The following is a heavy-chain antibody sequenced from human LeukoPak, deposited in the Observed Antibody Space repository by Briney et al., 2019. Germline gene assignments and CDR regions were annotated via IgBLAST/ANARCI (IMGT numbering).Heavy chain of an antibody. Sequence: ASVKVSCKASGYTFTSYGISWVRQAPGQGLEWMGWISAYNGNTNYAQKLQGRVTMTTDTSTSTAYMELRSLRSDDTAVYYCARGGYYDLWSGYYTGIGFDYWGQGTLVTVSS. CDR2: ISAYNGNT. CDR1: GYTFTSYG. CDR3: ARGGYYDLWSGYYTGIGFDY. J-gene: IGHJ4*02. V-gene: IGHV1-18*01. D-gene: IGHD3-3*01.